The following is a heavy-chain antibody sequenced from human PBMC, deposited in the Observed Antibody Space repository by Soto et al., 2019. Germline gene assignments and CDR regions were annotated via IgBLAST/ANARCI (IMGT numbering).Heavy chain of an antibody. V-gene: IGHV3-21*01. J-gene: IGHJ4*02. Sequence: EVQLVESGGGLVKPGGSLRLSCAASGFTFSSYRMSWVRQAPDKGLEWVSSIDTSSSHKYYADSMKGRYVISRDNTNNSLFLEMNSLGVDETAVYYFARDAALPGADYWGRGTLVTVSS. D-gene: IGHD2-21*01. CDR2: IDTSSSHK. CDR3: ARDAALPGADY. CDR1: GFTFSSYR.